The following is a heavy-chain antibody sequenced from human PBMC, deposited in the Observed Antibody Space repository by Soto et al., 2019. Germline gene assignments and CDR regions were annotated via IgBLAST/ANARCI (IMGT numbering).Heavy chain of an antibody. V-gene: IGHV4-34*01. CDR3: AVSFGEFEYGMDV. J-gene: IGHJ6*02. CDR1: GGSFGGYY. CDR2: INHSGST. D-gene: IGHD3-10*01. Sequence: SETLSLTCAVYGGSFGGYYWSWIRQPPGKGLEWIGEINHSGSTNYNPSLKSRVTISVDTSKNQFSLKLSSVTAADTAVYYCAVSFGEFEYGMDVWGQGTTVTVSS.